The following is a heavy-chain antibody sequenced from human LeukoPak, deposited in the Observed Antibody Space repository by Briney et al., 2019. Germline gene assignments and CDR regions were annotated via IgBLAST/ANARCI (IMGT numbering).Heavy chain of an antibody. CDR3: ASSYYAGNSLDD. CDR1: GDSVSSNSGA. Sequence: SQTLSLTCAISGDSVSSNSGAWNWIRQSPSRGLEWLGRTFYRSKWYNDYAVSVKSRITINPDTSKNQFSLQLNSVTPEDTAVYYCASSYYAGNSLDDWGQGTLVTVSS. D-gene: IGHD4-23*01. J-gene: IGHJ4*02. V-gene: IGHV6-1*01. CDR2: TFYRSKWYN.